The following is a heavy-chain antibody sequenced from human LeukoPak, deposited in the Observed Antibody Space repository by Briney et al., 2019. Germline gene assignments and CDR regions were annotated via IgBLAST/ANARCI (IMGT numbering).Heavy chain of an antibody. CDR1: GFTVSSNY. CDR2: IYSSGTT. D-gene: IGHD2-21*02. CDR3: ARYCGGDCSYNWYFDL. Sequence: PGGSLRLSCAASGFTVSSNYMSWVRQAPGKGLEWIGYIYSSGTTNYNPSLKSRVTISVVTSKNQFSLKLSSVTAADTAVYYCARYCGGDCSYNWYFDLWGRGTLVTVSS. J-gene: IGHJ2*01. V-gene: IGHV4-59*02.